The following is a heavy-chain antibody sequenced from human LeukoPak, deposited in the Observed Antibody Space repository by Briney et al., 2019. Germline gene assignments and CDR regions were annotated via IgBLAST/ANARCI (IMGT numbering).Heavy chain of an antibody. V-gene: IGHV4-34*01. Sequence: SETVSLTCAVYGGSFSGYYWSWIRQPPGKGLEWIGEINRSGSTNYNPSLKSRVTISVDTSKNQFSLKLSSVTAADTAVYYCARAQYSSNWYGLDYWGQGTLVTVSS. CDR3: ARAQYSSNWYGLDY. J-gene: IGHJ4*02. D-gene: IGHD6-13*01. CDR2: INRSGST. CDR1: GGSFSGYY.